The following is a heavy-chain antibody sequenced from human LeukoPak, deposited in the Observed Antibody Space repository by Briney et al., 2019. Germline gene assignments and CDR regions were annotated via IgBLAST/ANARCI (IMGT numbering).Heavy chain of an antibody. CDR2: IYYGGST. Sequence: SETLSLTCTVSGGSISNSDYYWGWIRQPPGKGLEWIESIYYGGSTYYNPSLKSRVTISLDTSRNQFSLKLSSVTAADTAVYYCARSARIAVAGTLGYYYYYMDVWGKGTTVTISS. J-gene: IGHJ6*03. CDR3: ARSARIAVAGTLGYYYYYMDV. D-gene: IGHD6-19*01. V-gene: IGHV4-39*07. CDR1: GGSISNSDYY.